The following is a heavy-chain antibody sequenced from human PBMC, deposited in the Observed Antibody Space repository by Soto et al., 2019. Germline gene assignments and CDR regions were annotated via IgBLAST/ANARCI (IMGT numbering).Heavy chain of an antibody. CDR1: GTSMSGHF. CDR3: ARELRKLLEWLSHSPFNWFDP. CDR2: GYYSGST. V-gene: IGHV4-59*11. J-gene: IGHJ5*02. Sequence: QVQLQESGPGLVKASETLSLTCTVSGTSMSGHFWSWMRQPPGKGLEWIGYGYYSGSTLYNPSLKSRVTISLDTSKNHFSLRLNSVTSADTAVYYCARELRKLLEWLSHSPFNWFDPWGQGTLVTVSS. D-gene: IGHD3-3*01.